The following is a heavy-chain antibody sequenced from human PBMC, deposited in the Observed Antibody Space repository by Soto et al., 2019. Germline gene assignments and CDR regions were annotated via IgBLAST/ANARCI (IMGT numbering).Heavy chain of an antibody. CDR2: VLYSGDIE. J-gene: IGHJ1*01. CDR1: GFTFSSYA. D-gene: IGHD2-8*02. CDR3: AKDRSTGSPEGFQY. Sequence: QVQLVESGGGVAQPGTSLRLSCAASGFTFSSYAMHWVRQIPGKGLEWVAVVLYSGDIEYYADSVKGRFTISRDNFQNTLFLQMKSLKPEDTAVYYCAKDRSTGSPEGFQYWGQGTLVNVSS. V-gene: IGHV3-30*04.